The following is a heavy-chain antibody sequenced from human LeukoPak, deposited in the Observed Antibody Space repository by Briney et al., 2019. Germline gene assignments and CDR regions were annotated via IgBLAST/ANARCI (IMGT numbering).Heavy chain of an antibody. J-gene: IGHJ4*02. CDR2: INHSGST. Sequence: SETLSLTCAVYGGSFSGYYWSWIRQPPGKGLEWIGEINHSGSTNYNPSLKSRLTISVDTAKNQFSLKLSSVPAADTAVYYCARLRLRITMVRGVISFDYWGQGTLVSVSS. CDR3: ARLRLRITMVRGVISFDY. CDR1: GGSFSGYY. D-gene: IGHD3-10*01. V-gene: IGHV4-34*01.